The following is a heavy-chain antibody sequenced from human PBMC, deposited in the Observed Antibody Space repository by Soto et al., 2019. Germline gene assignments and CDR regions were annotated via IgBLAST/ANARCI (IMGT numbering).Heavy chain of an antibody. Sequence: PSETLSLTCTLSGGSISSGGYYWSWIRQHPGKGLEWIGYIYYSGSTYYNPSLKSRVTISVDTSKNQFSLKLSSVTAADTAVYYCARAPLPAWFDPRGQGTLVTVSS. CDR1: GGSISSGGYY. V-gene: IGHV4-31*03. CDR2: IYYSGST. CDR3: ARAPLPAWFDP. J-gene: IGHJ5*02.